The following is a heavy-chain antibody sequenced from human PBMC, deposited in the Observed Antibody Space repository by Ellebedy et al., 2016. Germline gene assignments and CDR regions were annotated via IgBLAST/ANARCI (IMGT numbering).Heavy chain of an antibody. D-gene: IGHD6-6*01. J-gene: IGHJ4*02. V-gene: IGHV4-59*02. Sequence: SETLSLTXSVSDGSVDTYYWTWIRQAPGKGLEWIGYVFYGGSTKYNPSLRSRDTISLDTSKNRFSLKVTSVAAADTAVYYCARDVSLYSSSPSFDFWGRGTLVTVSS. CDR2: VFYGGST. CDR3: ARDVSLYSSSPSFDF. CDR1: DGSVDTYY.